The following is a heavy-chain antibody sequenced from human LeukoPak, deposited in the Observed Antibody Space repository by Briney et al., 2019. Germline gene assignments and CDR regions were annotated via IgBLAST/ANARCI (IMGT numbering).Heavy chain of an antibody. J-gene: IGHJ4*02. V-gene: IGHV3-23*01. CDR2: VSGSGTAT. Sequence: PGGSLRLSCAASGFTFNDYAMTWVRQAPGKGLEWVSLVSGSGTATYYADSMKGRFTISRDNSKNMLYLQMYSLRDDDTAVYYCAVSFDFWGQGTLVTVSS. CDR1: GFTFNDYA. CDR3: AVSFDF.